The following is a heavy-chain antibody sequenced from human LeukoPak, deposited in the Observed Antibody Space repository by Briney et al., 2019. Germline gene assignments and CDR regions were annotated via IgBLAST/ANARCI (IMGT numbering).Heavy chain of an antibody. CDR1: GDSVSSNSAA. D-gene: IGHD3-10*01. V-gene: IGHV6-1*01. CDR3: ARHGITMVRGVIKSYYFDY. CDR2: TYYRSKWYN. Sequence: SQTLSLTCAISGDSVSSNSAAWNWIRQSPSRGLEWLGRTYYRSKWYNDYAVPVKSRITINPDTSKNQFSLQLNSVTPEDTAVYYCARHGITMVRGVIKSYYFDYWGQGTLVTVSS. J-gene: IGHJ4*02.